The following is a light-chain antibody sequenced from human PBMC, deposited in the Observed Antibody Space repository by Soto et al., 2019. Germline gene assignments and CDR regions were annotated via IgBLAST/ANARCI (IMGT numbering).Light chain of an antibody. CDR1: QSLLHSNGYNY. V-gene: IGKV2-28*01. CDR2: LGS. Sequence: DIVMTQSPLSLPVTPGEPASISCRSSQSLLHSNGYNYLDWYLQKPGQSPQLLIYLGSNRASGVPDRFSGSGSGTDFTLKISRVEAEDVGVYYCMQGTHWPPTIGGGTTVEIK. CDR3: MQGTHWPPT. J-gene: IGKJ4*01.